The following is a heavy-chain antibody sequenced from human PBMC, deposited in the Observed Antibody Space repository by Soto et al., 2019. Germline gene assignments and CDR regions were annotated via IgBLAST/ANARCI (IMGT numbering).Heavy chain of an antibody. D-gene: IGHD3-22*01. CDR2: ITPMFGTP. Sequence: QVQLVQSGAEVKKPGSSVKVSCKASGGTFSRYTITWVRQAPGQGLEWMGGITPMFGTPNYAQKFQGRVTITADESTRTAYMALSSLRSEDTAMYSCARAGTLYDSEAYYYLYWGQGALVTVSS. J-gene: IGHJ4*02. CDR3: ARAGTLYDSEAYYYLY. V-gene: IGHV1-69*01. CDR1: GGTFSRYT.